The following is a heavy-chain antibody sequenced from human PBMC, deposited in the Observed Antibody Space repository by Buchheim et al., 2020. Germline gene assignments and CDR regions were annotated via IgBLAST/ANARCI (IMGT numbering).Heavy chain of an antibody. CDR2: IKQDGSAR. Sequence: EVQLVESGGGVVQPGGSLRLSCAASGFSFSSYWMGWVRQAPGKGLEWVANIKQDGSARNYVDSVKGRITVARGHGKGSLALQMNSLRAEDTAVYYCARDLVASGSYDSWGQGTL. D-gene: IGHD3-10*01. CDR1: GFSFSSYW. J-gene: IGHJ4*02. V-gene: IGHV3-7*01. CDR3: ARDLVASGSYDS.